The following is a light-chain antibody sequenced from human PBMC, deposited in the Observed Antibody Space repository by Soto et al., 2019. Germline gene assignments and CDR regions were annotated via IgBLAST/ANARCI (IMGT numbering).Light chain of an antibody. Sequence: QSALTQPASVSGSPGQSITISCTGTSSDVGGYNYVSWYQQHPGKAPKLMIYDVRNRPSGVSNRFSGSKSVNTASLTISGLQAEDEADYYCSSYTTIGTYVFGTGTKAPVL. CDR3: SSYTTIGTYV. CDR1: SSDVGGYNY. V-gene: IGLV2-14*01. J-gene: IGLJ1*01. CDR2: DVR.